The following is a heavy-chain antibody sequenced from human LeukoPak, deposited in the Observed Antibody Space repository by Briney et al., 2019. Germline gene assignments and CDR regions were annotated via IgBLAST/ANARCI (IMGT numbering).Heavy chain of an antibody. J-gene: IGHJ4*02. CDR3: ARAVAGSGNDY. CDR1: GGSISNYY. V-gene: IGHV4-4*02. D-gene: IGHD6-19*01. CDR2: IYHSGST. Sequence: SETPSLTCYVSGGSISNYYWSWVRQPPGKGLEWIGEIYHSGSTNYNPSLKSRVTISVDKSKNQFSLKLSSVTAADTAVYYCARAVAGSGNDYWGQGTLVTVSS.